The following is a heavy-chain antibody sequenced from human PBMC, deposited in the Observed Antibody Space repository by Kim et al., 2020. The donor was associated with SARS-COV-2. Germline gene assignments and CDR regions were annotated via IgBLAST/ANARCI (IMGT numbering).Heavy chain of an antibody. J-gene: IGHJ4*02. CDR2: IYYSGST. D-gene: IGHD1-20*01. CDR1: GGSISSYY. V-gene: IGHV4-59*13. Sequence: SETLSLTCTVSGGSISSYYWSWIRQPPGKGLEWIGYIYYSGSTNYNPSLKSRVTISVDTSKNQFSLKLSSVTAADTAVYYCARAGGITGTPDYWGQGTLVTVSS. CDR3: ARAGGITGTPDY.